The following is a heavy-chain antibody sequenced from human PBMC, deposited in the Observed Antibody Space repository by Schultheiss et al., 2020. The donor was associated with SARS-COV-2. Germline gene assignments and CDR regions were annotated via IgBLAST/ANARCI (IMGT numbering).Heavy chain of an antibody. D-gene: IGHD3-3*01. CDR2: INHSGST. V-gene: IGHV4-61*08. CDR3: ARGSYDFWSSYYYYYMDV. J-gene: IGHJ6*03. CDR1: GGSISSGGYY. Sequence: SETLSLTCTVSGGSISSGGYYWSWIRQPPGKGLEWIGEINHSGSTNYNPSLKSRVTISVDTSKNQFSLKLSSVTAADTAVYYCARGSYDFWSSYYYYYMDVWGKGTTVTVSS.